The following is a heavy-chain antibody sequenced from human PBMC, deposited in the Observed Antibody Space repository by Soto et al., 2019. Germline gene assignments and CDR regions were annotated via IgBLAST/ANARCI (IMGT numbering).Heavy chain of an antibody. CDR3: ATRITVFGLLIPPFDP. D-gene: IGHD3-3*01. V-gene: IGHV4-34*01. Sequence: SETLSLTCAVYGGSVNGYYWNWIRQPPGKGLEWIGEINHTGGTHYNPSLQSRVTMSVDTSKNQFSLRLSSVTAADTAIYYCATRITVFGLLIPPFDPWGQGTQVTVSS. CDR1: GGSVNGYY. CDR2: INHTGGT. J-gene: IGHJ5*02.